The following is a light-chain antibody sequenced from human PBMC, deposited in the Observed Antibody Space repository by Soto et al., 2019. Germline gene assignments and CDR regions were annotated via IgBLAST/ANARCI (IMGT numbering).Light chain of an antibody. CDR2: WAS. CDR1: QSVLFTSNNRNY. Sequence: DIVMTQSPDSLAVSLGERATINCKSSQSVLFTSNNRNYIGWYKQKPGQSPTLLIYWASTRESGVPDRFSGSGSGTAFTLTINNVQAEDVAVYYCQQYYSIPQTFGQGTKLEIK. J-gene: IGKJ2*01. CDR3: QQYYSIPQT. V-gene: IGKV4-1*01.